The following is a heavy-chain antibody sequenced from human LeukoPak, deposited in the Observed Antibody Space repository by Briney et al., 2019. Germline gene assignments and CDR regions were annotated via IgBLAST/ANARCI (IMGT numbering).Heavy chain of an antibody. CDR2: ISYDGSNK. D-gene: IGHD1-1*01. CDR3: ARDPTGTTGVYY. CDR1: GFTFSNYA. J-gene: IGHJ4*02. Sequence: PGGSLRLSCAASGFTFSNYAMHWVRQAPGKGLDWVAVISYDGSNKYYADSVKGRLTIARDNSKNTLYLQMNSLRAEDTAVYYCARDPTGTTGVYYWGQGTLVTVSS. V-gene: IGHV3-30*04.